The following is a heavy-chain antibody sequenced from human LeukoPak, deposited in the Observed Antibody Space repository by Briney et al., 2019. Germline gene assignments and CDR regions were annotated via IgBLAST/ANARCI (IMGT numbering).Heavy chain of an antibody. V-gene: IGHV4-4*09. CDR1: GGSISSYY. D-gene: IGHD3-22*01. CDR3: ATSYDRSGYYYYFDF. J-gene: IGHJ4*02. Sequence: SKTLSLTCTVSGGSISSYYWSWIRQPPGKGLEWVGYISTSGGTNYNPSLRSRVIISVDTPNNQFSLRLSSVTAADTAVYYCATSYDRSGYYYYFDFWGQGTLVTVSS. CDR2: ISTSGGT.